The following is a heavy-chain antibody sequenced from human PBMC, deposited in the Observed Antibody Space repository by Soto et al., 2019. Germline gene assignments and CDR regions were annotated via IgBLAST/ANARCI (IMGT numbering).Heavy chain of an antibody. V-gene: IGHV1-8*01. CDR2: MNPNSGNT. CDR1: GYTFTSYD. CDR3: ARGRREATPEPRSPYYYYMDV. D-gene: IGHD2-15*01. Sequence: QVQLVQSGAEVKKPGASVKVSCKASGYTFTSYDINWVRQATGQGLEWMGLMNPNSGNTGYAQKWQGRVSMTRNTSISTAYMELSSLRSEDTAVYYCARGRREATPEPRSPYYYYMDVWGKGTTVAVSS. J-gene: IGHJ6*03.